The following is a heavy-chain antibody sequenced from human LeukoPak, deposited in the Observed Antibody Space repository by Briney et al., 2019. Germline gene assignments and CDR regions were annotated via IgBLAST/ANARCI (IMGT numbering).Heavy chain of an antibody. D-gene: IGHD3-22*01. J-gene: IGHJ5*02. CDR2: IYYSGST. CDR3: ARDIRADYYDSSGYYYLYWFDP. Sequence: SETLSLTCTVSGGSISSSSYYWGWIRQPPGKGLEWIGSIYYSGSTYYNPSLKSRVTISVDTSKIQFSLKLSSVTAADTAVYYCARDIRADYYDSSGYYYLYWFDPWGQGTLATVSS. V-gene: IGHV4-39*07. CDR1: GGSISSSSYY.